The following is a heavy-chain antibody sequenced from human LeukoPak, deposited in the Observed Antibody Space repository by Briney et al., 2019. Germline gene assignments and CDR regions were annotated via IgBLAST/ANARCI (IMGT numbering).Heavy chain of an antibody. V-gene: IGHV4-61*01. J-gene: IGHJ4*02. CDR2: KYYSGST. CDR1: GVSINTCCYY. CDR3: ARGRSYGFDFDS. D-gene: IGHD5-18*01. Sequence: SETLSLTCDVSGVSINTCCYYWTWIRQPPGKGLEWIGYKYYSGSTRYNPSLRSRLTISLDTSKNQFSLRLTSVTAADTAVYYCARGRSYGFDFDSWGPGTLVIVSS.